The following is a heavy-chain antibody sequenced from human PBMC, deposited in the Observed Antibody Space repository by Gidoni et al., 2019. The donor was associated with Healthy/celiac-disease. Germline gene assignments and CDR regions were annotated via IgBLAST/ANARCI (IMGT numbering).Heavy chain of an antibody. V-gene: IGHV4-4*07. CDR2: IYTSGST. Sequence: QVQLQESGPGLVKPSETLSLTCTVSGGPLSSYYWSWIRQPAGKGLEWIGRIYTSGSTNYNPSLKSRVTMSVDTSKNQFSLKLSSVTAADTAVYYCARDTRWELPIDAFDIWGQGTMVTVSS. CDR1: GGPLSSYY. D-gene: IGHD2-15*01. J-gene: IGHJ3*02. CDR3: ARDTRWELPIDAFDI.